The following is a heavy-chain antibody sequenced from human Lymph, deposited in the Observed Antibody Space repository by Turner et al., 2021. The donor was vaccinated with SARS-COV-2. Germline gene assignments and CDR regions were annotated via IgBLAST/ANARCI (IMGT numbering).Heavy chain of an antibody. Sequence: QVQLVESGGGVVQPGSVLRLPCSASGFTFSTYALHWVRQAPGKGLEWVAVISYDGFNKYYSDSVKGQFTISRDNSKNTLYLQMSSLRAEDTAVYYCARGSGSYLSAFDIWGQGTMVTVSS. CDR1: GFTFSTYA. V-gene: IGHV3-30*04. D-gene: IGHD1-26*01. CDR2: ISYDGFNK. J-gene: IGHJ3*02. CDR3: ARGSGSYLSAFDI.